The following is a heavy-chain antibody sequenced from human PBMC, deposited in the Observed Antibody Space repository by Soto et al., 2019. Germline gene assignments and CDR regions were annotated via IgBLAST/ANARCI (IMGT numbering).Heavy chain of an antibody. CDR3: AILGKLYTNSTYTMYF. CDR1: GGSISSADYY. CDR2: IYYSGNT. J-gene: IGHJ6*02. D-gene: IGHD3-16*01. Sequence: SETLSLTCTVSGGSISSADYYWSWIRQPPGKGLEWIGYIYYSGNTYYKPSLKSRVTISVDTSKSQFSLKLSSVTAADTAVYFCAILGKLYTNSTYTMYFWGQGTTVTVSS. V-gene: IGHV4-30-4*01.